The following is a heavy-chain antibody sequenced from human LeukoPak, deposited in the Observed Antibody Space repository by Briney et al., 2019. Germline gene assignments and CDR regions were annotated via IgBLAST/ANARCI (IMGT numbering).Heavy chain of an antibody. D-gene: IGHD6-6*01. CDR1: GFTIGNHG. CDR3: ARDGYSSSSEGGPFDY. Sequence: PGTSLRLSCVVSGFTIGNHGMHWVRQAPGKGLEWVAMISHDGGSEHYGDSVKGRLTISRDNSKNTLYLQMNSLRAEDTAVYYCARDGYSSSSEGGPFDYWGQGTLVTVSS. J-gene: IGHJ4*02. V-gene: IGHV3-30*03. CDR2: ISHDGGSE.